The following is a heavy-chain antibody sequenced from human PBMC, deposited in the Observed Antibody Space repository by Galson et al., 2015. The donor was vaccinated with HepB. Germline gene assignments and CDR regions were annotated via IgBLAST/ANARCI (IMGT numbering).Heavy chain of an antibody. Sequence: SVKVSCKVSGYTLTELSMHWVRQAPGEGLEWMGGFDPEDGETIYAQKFQGRVTISVDTSKNQFSLKLSSVTAADTAVYYCASIRYGGYPGAFDYWGQGTLVTVSS. V-gene: IGHV1-24*01. J-gene: IGHJ4*02. D-gene: IGHD5-12*01. CDR1: GYTLTELS. CDR3: ASIRYGGYPGAFDY. CDR2: FDPEDGET.